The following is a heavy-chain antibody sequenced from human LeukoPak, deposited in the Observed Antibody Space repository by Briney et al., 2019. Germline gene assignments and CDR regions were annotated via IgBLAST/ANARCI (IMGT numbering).Heavy chain of an antibody. CDR2: SNHSGST. J-gene: IGHJ4*02. V-gene: IGHV4-38-2*01. CDR1: GYTISSGDN. Sequence: KASETLSLTCAVSGYTISSGDNWGWLRPPPGKGLEWIGISNHSGSTYYNPSLKSRVTILIDTAKNQFSLKLSSVTAADTAVYYWPRVPLSSAAFLFYRWSEGTLVTVSS. CDR3: PRVPLSSAAFLFYR. D-gene: IGHD6-25*01.